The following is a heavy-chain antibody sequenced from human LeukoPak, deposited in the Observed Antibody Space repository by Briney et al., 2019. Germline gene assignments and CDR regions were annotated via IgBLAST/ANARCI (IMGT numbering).Heavy chain of an antibody. V-gene: IGHV4-31*03. D-gene: IGHD3-22*01. Sequence: SQTLSLTCTVSGGSISSGGYYWSWIRQHPGKGLEWIGYIYYSGSTYYNPSLKSRVTISVETSKNQFSLKLRSVTAADTAVYYCARGMYYDSSGYGPYYSYSGMDVWGQGTTVTVSS. CDR1: GGSISSGGYY. J-gene: IGHJ6*02. CDR2: IYYSGST. CDR3: ARGMYYDSSGYGPYYSYSGMDV.